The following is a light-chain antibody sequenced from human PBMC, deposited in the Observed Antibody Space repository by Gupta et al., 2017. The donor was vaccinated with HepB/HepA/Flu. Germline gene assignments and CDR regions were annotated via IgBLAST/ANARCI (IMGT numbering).Light chain of an antibody. CDR3: QQYSGYPLT. V-gene: IGKV1-5*03. Sequence: DIQMTQSPSTLSASVGDRVTITCRAGQSFSRWLAWYQQKPGKAPKLLIYEASTLKSGVPSRVSGSGFGTEFTLPINSLQPDDFATYFCQQYSGYPLTFGQGTKVEVK. CDR2: EAS. J-gene: IGKJ1*01. CDR1: QSFSRW.